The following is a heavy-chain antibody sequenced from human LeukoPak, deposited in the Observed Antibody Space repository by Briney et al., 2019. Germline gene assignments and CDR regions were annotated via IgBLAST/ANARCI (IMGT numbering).Heavy chain of an antibody. CDR3: AKDLGYSSSWPHFDY. J-gene: IGHJ4*02. V-gene: IGHV3-9*01. CDR1: GFTFDDYA. CDR2: ISWNSGSI. Sequence: GWSLRLSCAASGFTFDDYAMHWVRQAPGKGLEWVSGISWNSGSIGYADSVKGRFTISRDNAKNSLYLQMNSLRAEDTALYYCAKDLGYSSSWPHFDYWGQGTLVTVSS. D-gene: IGHD6-13*01.